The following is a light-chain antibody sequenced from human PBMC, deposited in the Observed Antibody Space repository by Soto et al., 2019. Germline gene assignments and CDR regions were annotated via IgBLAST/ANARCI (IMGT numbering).Light chain of an antibody. J-gene: IGKJ4*01. Sequence: EIELTQSPGTLSLSPGERATLSCRASQSVSSSYLAWYQQKPGQAPRLLLYGASSRATGIPDRFSGSGSGTDFTLTISRLEPEDFAVYYCQQYGSSPLTFGVGTKVEIK. V-gene: IGKV3-20*01. CDR1: QSVSSSY. CDR2: GAS. CDR3: QQYGSSPLT.